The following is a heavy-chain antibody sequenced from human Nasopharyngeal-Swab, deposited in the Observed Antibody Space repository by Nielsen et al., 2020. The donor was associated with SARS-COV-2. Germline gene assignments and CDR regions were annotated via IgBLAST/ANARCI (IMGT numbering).Heavy chain of an antibody. D-gene: IGHD3-16*02. CDR1: GFSLSTSGVG. CDR2: IYWDDDK. CDR3: AHSRMITFGGVIVKGFENFDY. J-gene: IGHJ4*02. Sequence: SGSTLVKPTQTLTPTCTFSGFSLSTSGVGVGWIRQPPGKALEWLALIYWDDDKRYSPSLKIRLTITKDTSKNQVVLTMTNMDPVDTATYYCAHSRMITFGGVIVKGFENFDYWGQGTLVTVSS. V-gene: IGHV2-5*02.